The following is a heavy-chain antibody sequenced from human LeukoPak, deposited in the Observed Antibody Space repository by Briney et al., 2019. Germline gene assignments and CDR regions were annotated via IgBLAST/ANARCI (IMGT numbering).Heavy chain of an antibody. J-gene: IGHJ4*02. CDR3: AREGVYVWGSYRIDY. Sequence: SQTLSLTCTVSGGSISSGGYYWRWIRQPAGKGLEGIGRIYTSGSTNYNPSLKSRLTIAVDKSKTQFSLKLSSVTAADTAVYYCAREGVYVWGSYRIDYWGQGTLVTVSS. D-gene: IGHD3-16*02. CDR2: IYTSGST. CDR1: GGSISSGGYY. V-gene: IGHV4-61*02.